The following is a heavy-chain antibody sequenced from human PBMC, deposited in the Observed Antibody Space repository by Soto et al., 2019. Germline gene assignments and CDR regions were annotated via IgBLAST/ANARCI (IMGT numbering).Heavy chain of an antibody. V-gene: IGHV3-49*03. CDR1: GFTFGDYA. J-gene: IGHJ4*02. CDR2: IRSKAYGGTT. Sequence: GGSLRLSCTASGFTFGDYAMSWFRQAPGKGLEWVGFIRSKAYGGTTEYAASVKGRFTISRDDSKSIAYLQMNSLKTEDTAVYYCTLPDSYGPKFIEDLSYFDYWGQGTLVTVSS. CDR3: TLPDSYGPKFIEDLSYFDY. D-gene: IGHD5-18*01.